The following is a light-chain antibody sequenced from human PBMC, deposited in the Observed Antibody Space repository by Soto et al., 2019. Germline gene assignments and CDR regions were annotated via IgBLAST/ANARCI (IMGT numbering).Light chain of an antibody. V-gene: IGLV2-8*01. CDR3: SSYAGSNVV. CDR2: EVN. J-gene: IGLJ2*01. Sequence: QSALTQPPSASGSPGQSVTISCTGTSSDVGRYNYVSWYQQHPGKAPKLMIYEVNKRPSGVPDRFSGSKSGNTASLTVSGLQAEDEADYYCSSYAGSNVVFGGGTKLTVL. CDR1: SSDVGRYNY.